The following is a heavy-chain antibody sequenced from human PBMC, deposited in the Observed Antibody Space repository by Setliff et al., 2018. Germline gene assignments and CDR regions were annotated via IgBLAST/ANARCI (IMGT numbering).Heavy chain of an antibody. Sequence: SETLSLTCTVSGGYIARSYFYWGWIRQSPGKGLEWIGTMYYSGKTFYMPSLQSRVTISADTSKNHLSLNLTSVTAADTAVYYCARDVWGAGTGWFDPWGLGILVTVSS. V-gene: IGHV4-39*02. CDR3: ARDVWGAGTGWFDP. D-gene: IGHD1-1*01. J-gene: IGHJ5*02. CDR1: GGYIARSYFY. CDR2: MYYSGKT.